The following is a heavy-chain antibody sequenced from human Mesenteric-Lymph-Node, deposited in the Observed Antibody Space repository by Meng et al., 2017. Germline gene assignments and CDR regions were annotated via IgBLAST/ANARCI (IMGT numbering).Heavy chain of an antibody. CDR2: INPNSGGT. CDR3: VRDLIQLYQMITPNFDY. J-gene: IGHJ4*02. D-gene: IGHD3-16*01. Sequence: QVHLVQSGAEGKKPGASVKVSCKASGYSFTDNRIHWVRQAPGQGLEWMARINPNSGGTNYAQKFKGRVTVTRDTSISTVYLEMNRLRSDDTAVYYCVRDLIQLYQMITPNFDYWGQGTLVTVSS. V-gene: IGHV1-2*06. CDR1: GYSFTDNR.